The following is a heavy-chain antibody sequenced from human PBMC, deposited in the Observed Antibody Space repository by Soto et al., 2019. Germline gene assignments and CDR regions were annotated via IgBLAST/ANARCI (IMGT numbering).Heavy chain of an antibody. CDR2: ISAYNGNT. CDR1: GYTFTSYG. Sequence: ASVKVSCKASGYTFTSYGISWVRQAPGQGLEWMGWISAYNGNTNYAQKLQGRVTITTDTSTSTAYMELRSLRSDDTAVYYCARLVVIAATGYWFDPWGQGTLVTVSS. CDR3: ARLVVIAATGYWFDP. J-gene: IGHJ5*02. D-gene: IGHD2-15*01. V-gene: IGHV1-18*01.